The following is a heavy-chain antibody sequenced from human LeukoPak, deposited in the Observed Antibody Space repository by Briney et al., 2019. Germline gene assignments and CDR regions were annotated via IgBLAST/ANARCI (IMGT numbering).Heavy chain of an antibody. CDR2: INHSGST. CDR3: ARSRGDSYGRHFDY. V-gene: IGHV4-34*01. CDR1: GGSFSGYY. Sequence: SETLSLTCAVYGGSFSGYYWSWIRQPPGKGLEWIGEINHSGSTNYNPSLKSRVTISVDTSKNQFSLKLSSVTAADTAVYYCARSRGDSYGRHFDYWGQGTLVTVSS. J-gene: IGHJ4*02. D-gene: IGHD5-18*01.